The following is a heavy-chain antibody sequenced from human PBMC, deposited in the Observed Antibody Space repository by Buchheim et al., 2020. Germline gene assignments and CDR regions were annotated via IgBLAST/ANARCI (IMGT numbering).Heavy chain of an antibody. CDR2: INHSGST. V-gene: IGHV4-34*01. D-gene: IGHD2-8*01. CDR1: GGSFSGYY. CDR3: ARGRGSCTSRVCYKRLDPFDY. J-gene: IGHJ4*02. Sequence: QVQLQQWGAGLLKPSETLSLTCAVYGGSFSGYYWSWIRQPPGKGLEWIGEINHSGSTNYNPSLKSRVTISVETSKNQFSLKLSSVTAADTAVYYCARGRGSCTSRVCYKRLDPFDYWGQGTL.